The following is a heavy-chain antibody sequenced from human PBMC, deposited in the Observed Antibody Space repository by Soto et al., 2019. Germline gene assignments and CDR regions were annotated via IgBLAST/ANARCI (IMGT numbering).Heavy chain of an antibody. Sequence: SETLSLTCTVSGDSISSSSYYWGWIRQPPGKGLEWIGSIYYSGSTYYNPSLKSRVTISVDTSKNQFSLKLSSVTAADTAVYYCARHQYYYDSSGYYSQYNWFDPWGQGTLVTVPQ. CDR1: GDSISSSSYY. D-gene: IGHD3-22*01. V-gene: IGHV4-39*01. J-gene: IGHJ5*02. CDR2: IYYSGST. CDR3: ARHQYYYDSSGYYSQYNWFDP.